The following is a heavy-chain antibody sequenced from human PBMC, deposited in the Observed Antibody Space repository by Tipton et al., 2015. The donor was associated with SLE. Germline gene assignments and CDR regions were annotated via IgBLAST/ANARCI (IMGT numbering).Heavy chain of an antibody. J-gene: IGHJ4*02. Sequence: TLSLTCSVSGDSISSTNYFWGWIRQPPGKGLEWLGIIYYSGTTTYNPSLKSRVTISVDPSKNPFSLNLDSVTAADTAVYYCARGVSFDSWGQGTLVTVSS. CDR1: GDSISSTNYF. CDR3: ARGVSFDS. V-gene: IGHV4-39*07. CDR2: IYYSGTT.